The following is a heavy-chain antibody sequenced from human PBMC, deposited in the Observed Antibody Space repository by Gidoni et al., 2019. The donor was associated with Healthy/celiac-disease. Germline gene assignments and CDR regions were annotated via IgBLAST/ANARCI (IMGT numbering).Heavy chain of an antibody. J-gene: IGHJ3*02. D-gene: IGHD1-1*01. CDR1: GFTVSINY. CDR2: IYSGGST. V-gene: IGHV3-53*04. Sequence: ELQLLESGGGLVQPGCSLRLSCAASGFTVSINYMSWVRQAPGKGLEWVSVIYSGGSTYYADYVKGRFTISRHNSKNTLYLQMNSLRAEDTAVYYCARDPAPLPGTGAFDIWGQGTMVTVSS. CDR3: ARDPAPLPGTGAFDI.